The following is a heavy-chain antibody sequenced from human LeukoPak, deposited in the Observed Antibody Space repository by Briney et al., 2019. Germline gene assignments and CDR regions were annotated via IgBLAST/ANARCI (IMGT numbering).Heavy chain of an antibody. D-gene: IGHD3-3*01. J-gene: IGHJ6*03. CDR1: GGSISSGDYY. CDR2: IYYSGST. Sequence: SETLSLTCTVSGGSISSGDYYWSWIRQPPGKGLEWIGYIYYSGSTYYNPSLKSRVTISVDTPKNQFSLKLSSVTAADTAVYYCARVNFSWSGYYQVSYYYYMDVWAKGPRSPSP. CDR3: ARVNFSWSGYYQVSYYYYMDV. V-gene: IGHV4-30-4*08.